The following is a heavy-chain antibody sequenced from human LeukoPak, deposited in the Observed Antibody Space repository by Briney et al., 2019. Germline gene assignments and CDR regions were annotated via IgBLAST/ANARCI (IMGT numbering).Heavy chain of an antibody. CDR3: AKGNSGWYDY. Sequence: GGSLRLSCAASGFTFSSYAMSWVRQAPGKGLEWVSRISGSGGSTYYADSVKGRFTISRDNSKNTLYMQMNSLRAEDTAVYYRAKGNSGWYDYWGQGTLVTVSS. CDR1: GFTFSSYA. D-gene: IGHD6-19*01. V-gene: IGHV3-23*01. CDR2: ISGSGGST. J-gene: IGHJ4*02.